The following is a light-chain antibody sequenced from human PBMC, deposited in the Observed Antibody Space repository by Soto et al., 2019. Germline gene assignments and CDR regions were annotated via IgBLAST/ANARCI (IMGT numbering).Light chain of an antibody. CDR1: SSDVGGYNY. Sequence: QSALTQPASVSGSPGQWITISCTGTSSDVGGYNYVSWYQQRPGKAPKFMIYEVTNRPSGVSNRFSGSKSGNTASLTISGLQSEDEADYYCASYTSRGTRVFGTGTKLTVL. V-gene: IGLV2-14*01. CDR3: ASYTSRGTRV. J-gene: IGLJ1*01. CDR2: EVT.